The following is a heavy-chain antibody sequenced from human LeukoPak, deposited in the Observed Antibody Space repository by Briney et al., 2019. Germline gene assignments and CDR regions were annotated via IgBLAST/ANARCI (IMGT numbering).Heavy chain of an antibody. V-gene: IGHV4-39*01. D-gene: IGHD5-12*01. CDR2: IYSGGST. Sequence: SETLSLTCTVSGGSISSSSYYWNWIRQSPGKGLEWIGNIYSGGSTYYTPSLKSRVTISVDTSKNQFSLKLSSVTAADTTIYFCARHSRSGSGGYENAFDIWGQGTMVTVSS. J-gene: IGHJ3*02. CDR3: ARHSRSGSGGYENAFDI. CDR1: GGSISSSSYY.